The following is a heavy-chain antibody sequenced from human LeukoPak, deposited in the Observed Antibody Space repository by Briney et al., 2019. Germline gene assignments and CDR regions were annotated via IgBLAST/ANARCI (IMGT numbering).Heavy chain of an antibody. CDR3: AKDRPSGAGAEDY. CDR2: ISHSGGNT. Sequence: GGSLRLSCAASGFTFSSYGMSWVRQAPGKGLEWVSAISHSGGNTYYTDSVKGRFTISRDNSKNTQYLQMNSLRDEDTAVYYCAKDRPSGAGAEDYWGQGTLVTVSS. J-gene: IGHJ4*02. V-gene: IGHV3-23*01. D-gene: IGHD6-13*01. CDR1: GFTFSSYG.